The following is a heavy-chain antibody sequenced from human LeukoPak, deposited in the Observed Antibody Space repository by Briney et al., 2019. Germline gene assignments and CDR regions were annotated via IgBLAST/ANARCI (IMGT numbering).Heavy chain of an antibody. CDR1: GGSISGYY. CDR2: IYYSGST. D-gene: IGHD5-12*01. CDR3: ARQDGYSGYDGGFDS. V-gene: IGHV4-59*08. Sequence: SETLSLTCTVSGGSISGYYWSWIRQPPGKGLEWIVYIYYSGSTKYNPSLKSRVTISVDTSKNQFSLKLSSVTAADTAVYYCARQDGYSGYDGGFDSWGQGTLVTVSS. J-gene: IGHJ4*02.